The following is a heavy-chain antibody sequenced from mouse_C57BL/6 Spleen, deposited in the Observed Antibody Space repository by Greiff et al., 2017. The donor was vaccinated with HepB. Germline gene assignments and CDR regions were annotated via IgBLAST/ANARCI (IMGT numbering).Heavy chain of an antibody. CDR2: IHPNSGST. CDR3: ARNPGYYAMDY. CDR1: GYTFTSYW. J-gene: IGHJ4*01. Sequence: QVQLQQPGAELVKPGASVKLSCKASGYTFTSYWMHWVKQRPGQGLEWIGMIHPNSGSTNYNEKFKSKATLTVDKSSSTAYMQLSRLTSEDSAVYYCARNPGYYAMDYWGQGTSVTVSS. V-gene: IGHV1-64*01.